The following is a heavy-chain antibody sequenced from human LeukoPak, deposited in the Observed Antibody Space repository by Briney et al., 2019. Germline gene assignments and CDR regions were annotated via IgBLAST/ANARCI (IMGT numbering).Heavy chain of an antibody. J-gene: IGHJ6*03. CDR3: ARELAYGSGSYWFAYYYYYMDV. CDR1: GYTFTSYG. V-gene: IGHV1-18*01. D-gene: IGHD3-10*01. Sequence: ASVKVSCKASGYTFTSYGISWVRQAPGQGLEWMGWISAYNGNTNYAQKLQGRVTMTTDTSTSTAYMELRSLRSDDTAVYYCARELAYGSGSYWFAYYYYYMDVWGEGTTVTVSS. CDR2: ISAYNGNT.